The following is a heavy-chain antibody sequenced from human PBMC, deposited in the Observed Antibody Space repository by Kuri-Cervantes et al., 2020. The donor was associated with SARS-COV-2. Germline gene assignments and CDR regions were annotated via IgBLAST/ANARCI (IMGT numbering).Heavy chain of an antibody. V-gene: IGHV3-74*01. J-gene: IGHJ4*02. D-gene: IGHD4-11*01. CDR3: AKDSMTTRDFDY. Sequence: GGSLRLACVASGFTFSSYRMHWVRQAPGRGLVWVSRLTNDGSDAIFADSVEGRFTISRDNAKNMLYLYMNSLRADDTAVYYCAKDSMTTRDFDYWGQGTLVTVSS. CDR2: LTNDGSDA. CDR1: GFTFSSYR.